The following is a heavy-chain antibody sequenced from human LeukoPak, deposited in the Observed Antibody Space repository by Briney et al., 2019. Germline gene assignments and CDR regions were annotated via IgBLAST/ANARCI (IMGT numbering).Heavy chain of an antibody. Sequence: ASVKVSCKASGGTFSSYAISWVRQAPGQGPEWMGRIIPIFGTANYAQKFQGRVTITTDESTSTAYMELSSLRSEDTAVYYCARGYYDSSGYYHEYFQHWGQGTLVTVSS. V-gene: IGHV1-69*05. J-gene: IGHJ1*01. D-gene: IGHD3-22*01. CDR1: GGTFSSYA. CDR2: IIPIFGTA. CDR3: ARGYYDSSGYYHEYFQH.